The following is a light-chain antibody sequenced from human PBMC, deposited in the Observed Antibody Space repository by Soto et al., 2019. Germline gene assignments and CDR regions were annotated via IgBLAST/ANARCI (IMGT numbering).Light chain of an antibody. CDR2: DAS. V-gene: IGKV1-5*01. J-gene: IGKJ4*01. Sequence: DIQITQSPSTLSATAGDRVTITCRASQSISSRLAWCRQKPGKAPKILIYDASSLQSGVPSRFSGSGAGTECTLPISSLQPDDVETYYCQQYNTYTLTFGGGTKVDIK. CDR1: QSISSR. CDR3: QQYNTYTLT.